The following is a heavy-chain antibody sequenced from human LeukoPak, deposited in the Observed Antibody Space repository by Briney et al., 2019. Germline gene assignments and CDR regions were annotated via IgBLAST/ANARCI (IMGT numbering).Heavy chain of an antibody. CDR3: ARDPVGATTFAAFDI. D-gene: IGHD1-26*01. Sequence: GGSLRLSCAASGFTFDDYGMSWVRQAPGKGLEWVSYISSSGSTIYYADSVKGRFTISRDNAKNSLYLQMNSLRAEDTAVYYCARDPVGATTFAAFDIWGQGTMVTVSS. J-gene: IGHJ3*02. V-gene: IGHV3-11*04. CDR2: ISSSGSTI. CDR1: GFTFDDYG.